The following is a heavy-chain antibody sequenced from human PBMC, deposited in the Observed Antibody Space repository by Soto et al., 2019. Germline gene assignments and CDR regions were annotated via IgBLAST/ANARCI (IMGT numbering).Heavy chain of an antibody. CDR3: ATTYCTNGVCYYFAY. CDR1: GFTVSSNY. CDR2: IYSGGST. D-gene: IGHD2-8*01. Sequence: GSLRLSCAASGFTVSSNYMSWVRQAPGKGLEWVSVIYSGGSTYYADSVKGRFTISRHNSKNTLYLQMNSLRAEDTAVYYCATTYCTNGVCYYFAYWGQGTLVTVSS. J-gene: IGHJ4*02. V-gene: IGHV3-53*04.